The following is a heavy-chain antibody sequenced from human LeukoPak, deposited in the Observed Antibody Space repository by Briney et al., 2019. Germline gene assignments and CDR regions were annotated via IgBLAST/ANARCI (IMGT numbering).Heavy chain of an antibody. CDR3: ARDIEEGRGDLRLGFDS. CDR1: GFTFSSYG. J-gene: IGHJ4*02. Sequence: GRSLRLSCAASGFTFSSYGMHWDRQAPGKGLEWVALIWYDGGNKYYADSVKGRFTISRDNSKNTLYLQMNSLTAEDTAVYYCARDIEEGRGDLRLGFDSWGQGTLVTVSS. V-gene: IGHV3-33*01. CDR2: IWYDGGNK. D-gene: IGHD7-27*01.